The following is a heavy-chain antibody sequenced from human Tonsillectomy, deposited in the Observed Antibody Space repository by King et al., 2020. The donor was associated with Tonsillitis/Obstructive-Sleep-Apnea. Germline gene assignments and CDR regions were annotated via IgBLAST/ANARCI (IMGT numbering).Heavy chain of an antibody. CDR1: GGSISSSNW. CDR3: ARGYSSSPSCHGDDAFDI. D-gene: IGHD2-2*01. J-gene: IGHJ3*02. V-gene: IGHV4-4*02. CDR2: IYHSGST. Sequence: QLQESGPGLVKPSGTLSLTCAVSGGSISSSNWWSWVRQPPGKGLERIGKIYHSGSTDYNPSLTSRVTISVDKSKNHFSLRLSSVTAADTAVYYCARGYSSSPSCHGDDAFDIWGQGTMVTVSS.